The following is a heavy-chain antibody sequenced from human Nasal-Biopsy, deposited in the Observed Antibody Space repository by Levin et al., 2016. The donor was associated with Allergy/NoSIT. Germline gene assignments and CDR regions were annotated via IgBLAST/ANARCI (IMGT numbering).Heavy chain of an antibody. D-gene: IGHD2-21*02. CDR2: IRGKGYRGTT. CDR1: GFTFGDYA. V-gene: IGHV3-49*03. Sequence: GGSLRLSCRASGFTFGDYAMSWFRQAPGKGLECVGFIRGKGYRGTTEYAAPVKGRFIISRDDSKSIAYLEMNSLKTEDTAVYYCSRGYKMDIAYCGGDCYYDFWGQGTLVTVSS. CDR3: SRGYKMDIAYCGGDCYYDF. J-gene: IGHJ4*02.